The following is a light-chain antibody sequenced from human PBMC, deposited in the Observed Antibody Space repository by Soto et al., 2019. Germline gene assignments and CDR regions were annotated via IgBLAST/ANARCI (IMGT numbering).Light chain of an antibody. J-gene: IGKJ4*01. Sequence: EIVMTQSPATLSVSPGERATLSCRASQSVYSNLAWYQHKLGQAPRLLIYGASTRATGVPARFSGSGSGTEFFLTISSLQSEDFAVYYCQHYNNWLGTFGGGTKVDI. V-gene: IGKV3-15*01. CDR3: QHYNNWLGT. CDR1: QSVYSN. CDR2: GAS.